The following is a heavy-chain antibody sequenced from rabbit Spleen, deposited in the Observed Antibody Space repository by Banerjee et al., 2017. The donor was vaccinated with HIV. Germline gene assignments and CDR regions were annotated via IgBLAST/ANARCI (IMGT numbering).Heavy chain of an antibody. CDR2: IYAGSSGFVGAT. J-gene: IGHJ4*01. Sequence: QEQLVESGGGLVTLGGSLKLSCKVSGIDLSSYGISWVRQAPGKGLEYIGCIYAGSSGFVGATYYARWPIGRFTVSKTSSTAVALQMTSLTAADAATYFCARDLVGVIGWNFYLWGPGTLVTVS. CDR1: GIDLSSYG. D-gene: IGHD1-1*01. CDR3: ARDLVGVIGWNFYL. V-gene: IGHV1S45*01.